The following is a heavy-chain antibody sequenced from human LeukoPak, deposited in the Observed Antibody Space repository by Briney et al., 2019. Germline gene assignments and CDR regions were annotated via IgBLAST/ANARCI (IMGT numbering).Heavy chain of an antibody. CDR2: ISYDGSNK. CDR3: ARDPSPYDFWSGYYPYYYYGMDV. D-gene: IGHD3-3*01. CDR1: GFTFSSYA. Sequence: GGSLRLSCAASGFTFSSYAMHWVRQAPGKGLEWVAVISYDGSNKYYADSVKGRFTISRDNSKNTLYLQMNSLRAEDTAVYYCARDPSPYDFWSGYYPYYYYGMDVWGQGTTVTVSS. J-gene: IGHJ6*02. V-gene: IGHV3-30-3*01.